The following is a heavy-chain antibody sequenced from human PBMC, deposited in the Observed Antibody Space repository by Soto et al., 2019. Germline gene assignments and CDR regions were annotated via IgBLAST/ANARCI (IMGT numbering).Heavy chain of an antibody. D-gene: IGHD3-3*01. V-gene: IGHV1-2*02. CDR3: AGGGGVGVAGSAAFDM. CDR2: INPATGAA. Sequence: QLHLVQSGAVVKKPGASVTVSCSASGYPVTAYYMHWVRQAPGRGLEWMGGINPATGAAKYTQTFPGRVPMTRDPSPSKVFLELSGLTSEDTALFSLAGGGGVGVAGSAAFDMWGQGTLVTVSS. J-gene: IGHJ3*02. CDR1: GYPVTAYY.